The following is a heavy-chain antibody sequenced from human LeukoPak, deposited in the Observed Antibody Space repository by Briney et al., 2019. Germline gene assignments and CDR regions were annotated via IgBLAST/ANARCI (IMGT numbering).Heavy chain of an antibody. D-gene: IGHD2-2*02. CDR2: ISSSGSTI. CDR3: ARYTTYYYYMDV. Sequence: PGGSLRLSCAASGFTFSDYYMSWIRQAPGKGLEWVSYISSSGSTIYYADSVKGRFIISRDNAKNSLYLQMNSLRAEDTAVYYCARYTTYYYYMDVWGKGTTVTVSS. CDR1: GFTFSDYY. J-gene: IGHJ6*03. V-gene: IGHV3-11*01.